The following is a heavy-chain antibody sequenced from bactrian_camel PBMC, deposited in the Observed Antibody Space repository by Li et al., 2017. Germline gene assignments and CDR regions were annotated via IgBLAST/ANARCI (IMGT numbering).Heavy chain of an antibody. CDR2: IHTLTNAT. CDR3: AKDRGGSKFRSVTYEYNY. V-gene: IGHV3S1*01. D-gene: IGHD2*01. J-gene: IGHJ4*01. Sequence: VQLVESGGGSVKSGGSLRLSCAVSEYTFNDNCMGWFRQRPGKEREGVAIIHTLTNATYIADSVKGRFTISRDNAKNTVYLQLSSLETGDMAMYHCAKDRGGSKFRSVTYEYNYWGQGTQVTVS. CDR1: EYTFNDNC.